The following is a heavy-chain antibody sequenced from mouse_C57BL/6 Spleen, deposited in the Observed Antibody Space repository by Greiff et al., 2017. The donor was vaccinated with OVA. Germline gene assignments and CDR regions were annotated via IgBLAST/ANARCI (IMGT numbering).Heavy chain of an antibody. V-gene: IGHV1-66*01. J-gene: IGHJ4*01. CDR2: IYPGSGNT. D-gene: IGHD2-2*01. CDR3: ARSGYGYDDAMDY. Sequence: QVQLKESGPELVKPGASVKISCKASGYSFTSYYIHWVKQRPGQGLEWIGWIYPGSGNTKYNEKFKGKATLTADTSSSTAYMQLSSLTSEDSAVYYCARSGYGYDDAMDYWGQGTSVTVSS. CDR1: GYSFTSYY.